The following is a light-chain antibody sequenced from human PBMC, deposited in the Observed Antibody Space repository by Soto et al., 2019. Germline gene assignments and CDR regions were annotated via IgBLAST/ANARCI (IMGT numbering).Light chain of an antibody. J-gene: IGLJ2*01. CDR1: SSNIGSNT. CDR2: SNN. CDR3: AAWDDSLNGVV. Sequence: QSVLTQPLSASGTPGQRVTISCSGSSSNIGSNTVNWYQQLPGTAPKLLIYSNNQRPSGVPDRFSGSKSGTSASLAISGLQSEDEADYYCAAWDDSLNGVVFG. V-gene: IGLV1-44*01.